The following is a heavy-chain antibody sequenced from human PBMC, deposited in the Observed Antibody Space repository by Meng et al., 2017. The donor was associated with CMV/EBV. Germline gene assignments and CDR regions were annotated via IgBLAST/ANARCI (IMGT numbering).Heavy chain of an antibody. CDR3: ARDTQRGIAAAGPFDP. J-gene: IGHJ5*02. CDR2: INPNSGGT. V-gene: IGHV1-2*02. CDR1: GYTFTGYY. Sequence: ASVKVSCKASGYTFTGYYMHWVRQAPGQGLEWMGWINPNSGGTNYAQKFQGRATMTRDTSISTAYMELSRLRSDDTAVYYCARDTQRGIAAAGPFDPWGQGTLVTVSS. D-gene: IGHD6-13*01.